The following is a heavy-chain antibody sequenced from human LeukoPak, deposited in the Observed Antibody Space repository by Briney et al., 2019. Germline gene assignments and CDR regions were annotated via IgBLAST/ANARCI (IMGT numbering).Heavy chain of an antibody. V-gene: IGHV3-23*01. D-gene: IGHD6-13*01. CDR1: GFPFSSYA. J-gene: IGHJ4*02. CDR2: ISGSGGST. CDR3: AKVGGVIAAAGNFDY. Sequence: GGSLRLSCPASGFPFSSYAMSWVGQAPGKGLEWVSAISGSGGSTYYADSVKGRFTISRDNSKNTLYLQMNSLRAEDTAVYYCAKVGGVIAAAGNFDYWGQGTLVTVSS.